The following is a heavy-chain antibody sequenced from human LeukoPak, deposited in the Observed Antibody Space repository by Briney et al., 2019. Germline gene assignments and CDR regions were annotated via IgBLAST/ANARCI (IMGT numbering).Heavy chain of an antibody. V-gene: IGHV3-23*01. CDR3: AKDGSRAWDIGFQH. J-gene: IGHJ1*01. Sequence: GGSLRLSCAASAFTFSNYAMSWVRQAPGKGLEWVSSISGSGDSTYYADSVKGRFTISRGNSKNTLYLQMNSLRAVDTAVYYCAKDGSRAWDIGFQHWGQGTLVTVSS. CDR1: AFTFSNYA. CDR2: ISGSGDST. D-gene: IGHD2-15*01.